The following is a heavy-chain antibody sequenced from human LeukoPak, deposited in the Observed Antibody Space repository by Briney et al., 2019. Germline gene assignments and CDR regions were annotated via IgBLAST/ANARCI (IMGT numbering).Heavy chain of an antibody. V-gene: IGHV3-66*02. CDR3: ARGPKGIYDSSGYYYECY. CDR2: IYSGGST. J-gene: IGHJ4*02. D-gene: IGHD3-22*01. Sequence: GGSLRLSCAASGFTVSSNYMCWVRQAPGKGLEWVSVIYSGGSTYYADSVKGRFTISRDNSKNTLYLQMNSLRAEDTAVYYCARGPKGIYDSSGYYYECYWGQGTLVTVSS. CDR1: GFTVSSNY.